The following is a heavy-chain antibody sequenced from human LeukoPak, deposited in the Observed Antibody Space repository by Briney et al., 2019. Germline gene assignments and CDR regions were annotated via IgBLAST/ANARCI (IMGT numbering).Heavy chain of an antibody. V-gene: IGHV3-48*04. CDR3: ARFTPGYYDSSGYGIDY. Sequence: SGGSLRLSCAASGFTFSSYAMSWVRQAPGKGLEWVSAISSSGSTIYYADSVKGRFTISRDNAKNSLYLQMNSLRAEDTAVYYCARFTPGYYDSSGYGIDYWGQGTLVTVSS. CDR1: GFTFSSYA. CDR2: ISSSGSTI. D-gene: IGHD3-22*01. J-gene: IGHJ4*02.